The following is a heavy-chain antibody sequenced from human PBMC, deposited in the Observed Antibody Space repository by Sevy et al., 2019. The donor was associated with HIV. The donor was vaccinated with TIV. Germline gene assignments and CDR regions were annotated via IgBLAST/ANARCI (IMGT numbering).Heavy chain of an antibody. J-gene: IGHJ4*02. Sequence: ASVKVSCKASGYSFTAYHIHWVRHAPGQGLEWMGWINPNSGGTNYAQKFQGRVTMTRDTSISTAFMELSRLRSDDTAVYYCARDRDSGWYSDFDYWGQGTLVTVSS. V-gene: IGHV1-2*02. CDR1: GYSFTAYH. CDR3: ARDRDSGWYSDFDY. CDR2: INPNSGGT. D-gene: IGHD6-19*01.